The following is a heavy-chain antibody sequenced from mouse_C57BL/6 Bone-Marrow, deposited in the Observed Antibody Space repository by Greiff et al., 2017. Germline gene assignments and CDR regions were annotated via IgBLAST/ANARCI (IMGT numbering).Heavy chain of an antibody. V-gene: IGHV1-9*01. CDR3: ARRGVIYYYGSSYVDWFAY. CDR1: GYTFTGYW. CDR2: ILPGSGST. Sequence: QVQLKESGAELMKPGASVKLSCKATGYTFTGYWIEWVKQRPGHGLEWIGEILPGSGSTNYNEKFKGKATFTADTSSNTAYMQLSSLTTEDSAIYYCARRGVIYYYGSSYVDWFAYWGQGTLVTVSA. D-gene: IGHD1-1*01. J-gene: IGHJ3*01.